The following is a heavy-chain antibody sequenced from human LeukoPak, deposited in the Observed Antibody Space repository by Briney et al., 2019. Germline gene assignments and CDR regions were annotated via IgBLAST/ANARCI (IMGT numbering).Heavy chain of an antibody. Sequence: GGSLRLSCADSGFTFSRYWMHWVRQVPGKGLVWVSHITTDGSGTSYADSVKGRFTISRDNAKNTLYLQMNSLRAEDTAVYYCARGAIVGANFDYWGQGTLVTVSS. D-gene: IGHD1-26*01. CDR1: GFTFSRYW. J-gene: IGHJ4*02. CDR3: ARGAIVGANFDY. CDR2: ITTDGSGT. V-gene: IGHV3-74*01.